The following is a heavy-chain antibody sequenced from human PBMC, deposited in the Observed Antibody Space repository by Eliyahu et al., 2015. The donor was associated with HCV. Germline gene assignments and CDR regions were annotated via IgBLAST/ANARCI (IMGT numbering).Heavy chain of an antibody. V-gene: IGHV3-30-3*01. CDR1: KFIFXNFA. D-gene: IGHD6-13*01. Sequence: QEQLVESGGGVVQPGRSLRLSCAASKFIFXNFAMHWVRQAPGKGLGWVAVISYDGSNKFYADSVEGRFTISRDNSNNMLYLQMNSLRVDDTAVYYCSRGPHRQLGPGASFDFWGQGTLVTVSS. CDR3: SRGPHRQLGPGASFDF. J-gene: IGHJ4*02. CDR2: ISYDGSNK.